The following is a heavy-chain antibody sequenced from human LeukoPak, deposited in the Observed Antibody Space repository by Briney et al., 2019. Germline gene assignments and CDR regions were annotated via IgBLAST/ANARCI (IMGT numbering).Heavy chain of an antibody. CDR2: INHSGST. CDR3: ARLRLWSFDP. D-gene: IGHD2-21*01. CDR1: GGSFSGYY. V-gene: IGHV4-34*01. Sequence: SETLSLTCAVYGGSFSGYYGSWIRQPPGKGLEWIGEINHSGSTNYNPSLKSRVTISVDTSKNQFSLKLSSVTAADTAVYYCARLRLWSFDPWGQGTLVTVSS. J-gene: IGHJ5*02.